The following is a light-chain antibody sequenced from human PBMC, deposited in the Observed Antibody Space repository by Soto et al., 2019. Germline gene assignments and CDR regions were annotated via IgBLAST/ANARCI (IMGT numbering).Light chain of an antibody. Sequence: TLSCRASQSVSSSYLAWYQQKPGQAPRLLIYGASSRATGIPDRFSGSGSGTDFTLTIGRLEPEDFAVYYCQQYGSSRTFGQGTKVDIK. CDR1: QSVSSSY. CDR3: QQYGSSRT. CDR2: GAS. V-gene: IGKV3-20*01. J-gene: IGKJ1*01.